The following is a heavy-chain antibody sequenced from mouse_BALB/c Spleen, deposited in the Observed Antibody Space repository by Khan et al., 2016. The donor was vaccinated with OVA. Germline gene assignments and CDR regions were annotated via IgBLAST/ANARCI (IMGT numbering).Heavy chain of an antibody. CDR2: IFPGNSDT. CDR3: TRGGYSSFAY. Sequence: EVQLQQSGTVLARPGASVKMSCKASGYSFTNYLIHWVKQRPGQGLEWIGDIFPGNSDTNYSQKFKDKAKLTAVTSASAAYMELSSLTNEDAADYYCTRGGYSSFAYWGQGTLVTVSA. J-gene: IGHJ3*01. D-gene: IGHD1-3*01. CDR1: GYSFTNYL. V-gene: IGHV1-5*01.